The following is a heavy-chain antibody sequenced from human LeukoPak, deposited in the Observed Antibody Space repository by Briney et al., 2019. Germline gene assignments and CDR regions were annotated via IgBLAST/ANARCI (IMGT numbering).Heavy chain of an antibody. CDR1: GFTFSSYA. D-gene: IGHD5-24*01. Sequence: PGGSLRLSCAASGFTFSSYAMSWVRQAPGKGLEWVSAISGSGGSTYYADSVKGRFTISRDNSKNTLYLQMNSLRAEDTAAYYCAKDGGKRWLQTFDYWGQGTLVTVPS. CDR2: ISGSGGST. V-gene: IGHV3-23*01. J-gene: IGHJ4*02. CDR3: AKDGGKRWLQTFDY.